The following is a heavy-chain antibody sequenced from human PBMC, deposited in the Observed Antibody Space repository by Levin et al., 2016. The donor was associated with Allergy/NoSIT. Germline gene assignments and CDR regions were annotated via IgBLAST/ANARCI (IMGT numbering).Heavy chain of an antibody. D-gene: IGHD6-6*01. CDR2: MNPNSGNT. Sequence: WVRQAPGQGLEWMGWMNPNSGNTGYAQKFQGRVTMTRNTSISTAYMELSSLRSEDTAVYYCASLLSSSWAYYYYGMDVWGQGTTVTVSS. CDR3: ASLLSSSWAYYYYGMDV. V-gene: IGHV1-8*01. J-gene: IGHJ6*02.